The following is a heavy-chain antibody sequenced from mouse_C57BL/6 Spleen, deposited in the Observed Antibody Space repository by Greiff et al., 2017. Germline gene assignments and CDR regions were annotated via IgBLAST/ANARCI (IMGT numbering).Heavy chain of an antibody. D-gene: IGHD6-1*01. J-gene: IGHJ2*01. CDR1: GYAFSSSC. Sequence: VKLVESGPELVKPGASVKISCTASGYAFSSSCMHWVKQRPGKGLEWIGRIYPGDGDTNYNGKFKGKATLTADKSSSTAYMQLSSLTSEDSAVYLCARGGQLDFDYWGQGTTLTVSA. V-gene: IGHV1-82*01. CDR3: ARGGQLDFDY. CDR2: IYPGDGDT.